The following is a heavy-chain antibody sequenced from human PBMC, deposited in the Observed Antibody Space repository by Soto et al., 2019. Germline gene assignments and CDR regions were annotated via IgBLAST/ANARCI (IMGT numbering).Heavy chain of an antibody. CDR2: TTNKANSYTT. CDR1: GFTFSDHY. D-gene: IGHD5-12*01. V-gene: IGHV3-72*01. Sequence: EVQLVESGGGLVQPGGSLRLSCAASGFTFSDHYMDWVRQAPGKGLEWVGRTTNKANSYTTEYAASVKGRFTISRDDSKNSLYLQMNSLKTEDTPVYYWARVENGYNYWYFALWGRVTLVTVSS. CDR3: ARVENGYNYWYFAL. J-gene: IGHJ2*01.